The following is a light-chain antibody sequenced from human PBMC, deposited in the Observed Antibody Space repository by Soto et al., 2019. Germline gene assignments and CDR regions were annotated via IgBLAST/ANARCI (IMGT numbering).Light chain of an antibody. CDR1: QSVSSSY. Sequence: EIVLTQSPGTLSLSPGERATLSCRASQSVSSSYLAWYQQKPGQAPRLLIYGASSRATGIPDRFSGVGSGTDFTLTISRLEPEDFPVYYCQQFGSSPRTFGQGTRLEMK. V-gene: IGKV3-20*01. CDR2: GAS. CDR3: QQFGSSPRT. J-gene: IGKJ5*01.